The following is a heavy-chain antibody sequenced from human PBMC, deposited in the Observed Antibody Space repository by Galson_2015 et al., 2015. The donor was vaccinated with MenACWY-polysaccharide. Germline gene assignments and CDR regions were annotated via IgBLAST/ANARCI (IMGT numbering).Heavy chain of an antibody. CDR2: ISWNSDST. CDR3: AKDITDPGGY. CDR1: GLTFDGYA. J-gene: IGHJ4*02. D-gene: IGHD3-10*01. V-gene: IGHV3-9*01. Sequence: SLRLSCAVSGLTFDGYAMHWVRQAPGKGLEWVAGISWNSDSTGYADSVEGRFTISRDNAKNSLYLQMNSLRPEDTALYYCAKDITDPGGYWGQGTLVTVSS.